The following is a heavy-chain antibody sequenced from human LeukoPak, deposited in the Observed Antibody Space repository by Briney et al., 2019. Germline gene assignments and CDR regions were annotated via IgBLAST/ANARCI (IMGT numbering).Heavy chain of an antibody. CDR3: ARTTKEFDILTGYYFDY. V-gene: IGHV3-53*01. CDR2: IYRGGSA. J-gene: IGHJ4*02. D-gene: IGHD3-9*01. CDR1: GFTVSSNY. Sequence: GGSLRLSCAASGFTVSSNYMSWVRQAPGKGLEWVSVIYRGGSAYYADSVKGRFTISRDNSKNTLSLQMNSLRAVDTAVYYCARTTKEFDILTGYYFDYWGQGTLVTVSS.